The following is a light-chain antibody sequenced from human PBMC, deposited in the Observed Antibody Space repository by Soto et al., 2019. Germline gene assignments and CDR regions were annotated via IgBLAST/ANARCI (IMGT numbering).Light chain of an antibody. V-gene: IGKV3-15*01. CDR3: QQYNNWPLT. CDR1: QSVSIN. J-gene: IGKJ4*01. CDR2: DAS. Sequence: EIVLTQSPATLSVSPGERATLSCRTSQSVSINLAWYKQKPGQAPRLLIHDASTRATGIPARFSGGGSGTEFTLTISTLQSEDFAVYYCQQYNNWPLTFGGGTKVEIK.